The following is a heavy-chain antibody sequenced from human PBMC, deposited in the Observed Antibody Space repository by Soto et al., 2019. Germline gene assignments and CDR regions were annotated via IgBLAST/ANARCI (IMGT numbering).Heavy chain of an antibody. Sequence: QVQLVESGGGVVQPGRSLRLSCAASGFMFSSYAMHWVRQAPGKGLEWVAVKTDDGSNKYYAVSVKGQVTITRHNSKNTLDLQMNSLRDEDTAEYYCARAGGILVDYWGQGTLVTVSS. CDR2: KTDDGSNK. CDR1: GFMFSSYA. V-gene: IGHV3-30-3*01. CDR3: ARAGGILVDY. J-gene: IGHJ4*02. D-gene: IGHD2-8*02.